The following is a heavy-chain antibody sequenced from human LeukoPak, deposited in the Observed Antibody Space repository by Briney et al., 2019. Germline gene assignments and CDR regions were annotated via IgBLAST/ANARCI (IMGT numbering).Heavy chain of an antibody. CDR1: GYTLTELS. Sequence: ASVKVSCKVSGYTLTELSMHWVRQAPGKGLEWMGGFDPEDGETIYAQKFQGRVTMTEDTSTDTAYMELSSLRSENTAVYYCATDHDSKSMMAFDIWGQGTMVTVSS. CDR3: ATDHDSKSMMAFDI. CDR2: FDPEDGET. V-gene: IGHV1-24*01. D-gene: IGHD3-22*01. J-gene: IGHJ3*02.